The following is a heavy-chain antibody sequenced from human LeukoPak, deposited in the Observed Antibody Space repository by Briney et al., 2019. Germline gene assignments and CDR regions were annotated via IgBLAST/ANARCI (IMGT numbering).Heavy chain of an antibody. J-gene: IGHJ4*02. CDR2: INPNSGGT. Sequence: ASVKVSCKASGYTFTGYYMHWVRQAPGQGLEWMGWINPNSGGTNYAQKFQGRVTMTRDTSISTAYMELSRLRSDDTAVYYCARAGENYDSSGYYYEDYWGQGTLVTVSS. CDR1: GYTFTGYY. D-gene: IGHD3-22*01. V-gene: IGHV1-2*02. CDR3: ARAGENYDSSGYYYEDY.